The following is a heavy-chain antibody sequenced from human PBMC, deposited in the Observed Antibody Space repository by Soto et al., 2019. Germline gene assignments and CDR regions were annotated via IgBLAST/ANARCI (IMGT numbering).Heavy chain of an antibody. D-gene: IGHD4-4*01. J-gene: IGHJ4*02. V-gene: IGHV1-69*12. Sequence: QVQLVQSGAEVKKPGSSVKVSCKASGGTFSSYAISWVRQAPGQGLEWMGGIIPIFGTANYAQKFQGRVTITADESTGTAHMGVSSLRSEGTAVEYWGGEGGVYDYSPFDYWGQGTLVTVSS. CDR3: GGEGGVYDYSPFDY. CDR2: IIPIFGTA. CDR1: GGTFSSYA.